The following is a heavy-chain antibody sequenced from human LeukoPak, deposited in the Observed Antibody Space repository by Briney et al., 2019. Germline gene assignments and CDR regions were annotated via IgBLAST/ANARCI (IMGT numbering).Heavy chain of an antibody. CDR3: ARTYVWGIYRYLDY. CDR1: GSTFSDYW. V-gene: IGHV3-7*02. J-gene: IGHJ4*02. Sequence: GGSLRLSCAASGSTFSDYWMSWVRQAPGKGLEWVANIRQDAGEKNYVDSVKGRFTISRDNAKNSLNLQMNSLGVEDTAVYYCARTYVWGIYRYLDYWGQGTLVT. D-gene: IGHD3-16*02. CDR2: IRQDAGEK.